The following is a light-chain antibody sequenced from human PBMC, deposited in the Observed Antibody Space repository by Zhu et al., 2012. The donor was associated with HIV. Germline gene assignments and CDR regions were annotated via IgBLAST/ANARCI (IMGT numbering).Light chain of an antibody. CDR3: QQRVNWPLT. CDR1: RSVSSF. V-gene: IGKV3-11*01. CDR2: DAS. Sequence: IVLTQSPPTLSLSPGERATVSCRASRSVSSFLVWYQQKPGQAPRLLIYDASKRAAGIPPRFSGSGSGTDFTLTISSLEPEDFALYYCQQRVNWPLTFGGGTKVEIK. J-gene: IGKJ4*01.